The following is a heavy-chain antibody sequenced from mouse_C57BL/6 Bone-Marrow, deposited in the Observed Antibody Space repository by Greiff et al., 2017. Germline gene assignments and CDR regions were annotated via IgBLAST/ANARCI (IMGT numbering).Heavy chain of an antibody. Sequence: EVKLVESEGGLVQPGSSMKLSCTASGFTFSDYYMAWVRQVPEKGLEWVANINYDGSSTYYLDSLKSRFIISRDNAKNILYLQMSRLKSEDTATYYCARVAYSYYFDYWGQGTTLTVSS. V-gene: IGHV5-16*01. CDR2: INYDGSST. CDR1: GFTFSDYY. CDR3: ARVAYSYYFDY. J-gene: IGHJ2*01. D-gene: IGHD1-1*01.